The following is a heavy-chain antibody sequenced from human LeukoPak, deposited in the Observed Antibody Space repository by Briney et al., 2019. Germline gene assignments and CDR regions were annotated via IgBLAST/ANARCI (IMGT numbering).Heavy chain of an antibody. CDR3: ARRLGRKFGERFYYYYYTDV. Sequence: SETLSLTCAVYGGSFSGYFWSWVRQPPGKGLEWIGEINHSGSTKYNPSLKSRITMSVDTSKNQFSLKLSSVTAADTAVYYCARRLGRKFGERFYYYYYTDVWGKGTTVTISS. CDR2: INHSGST. J-gene: IGHJ6*03. CDR1: GGSFSGYF. V-gene: IGHV4-34*01. D-gene: IGHD3-10*01.